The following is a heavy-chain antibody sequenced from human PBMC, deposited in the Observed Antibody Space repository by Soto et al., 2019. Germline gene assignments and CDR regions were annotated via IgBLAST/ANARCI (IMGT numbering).Heavy chain of an antibody. D-gene: IGHD1-26*01. J-gene: IGHJ4*02. V-gene: IGHV3-72*01. CDR3: ARDTGGSYDY. Sequence: EVQLVESGGGLVQPGGSLRLSCAASGFTFSDYYMDWVRQVPGKGLEWIGRTRNKASSYATEYVASVKGRFSISRDDSKDSMYVQMNSMKTEDTAVYYCARDTGGSYDYWGEGALGTVSS. CDR2: TRNKASSYAT. CDR1: GFTFSDYY.